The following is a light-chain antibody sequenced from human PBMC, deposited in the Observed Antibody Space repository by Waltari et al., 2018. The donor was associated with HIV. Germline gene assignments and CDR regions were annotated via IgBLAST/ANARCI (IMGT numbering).Light chain of an antibody. Sequence: QSVLTQPPSVSGAPGQRVTISSPGNSSNIGAGYDVTWYQQLPGIAPKLLIYGDSNRPSGVPDRFSGSKSGTSASLAITGLQAEDEADYYCQSYDSSLSGFWVFGGGTKLTVL. CDR3: QSYDSSLSGFWV. J-gene: IGLJ3*02. CDR1: SSNIGAGYD. CDR2: GDS. V-gene: IGLV1-40*01.